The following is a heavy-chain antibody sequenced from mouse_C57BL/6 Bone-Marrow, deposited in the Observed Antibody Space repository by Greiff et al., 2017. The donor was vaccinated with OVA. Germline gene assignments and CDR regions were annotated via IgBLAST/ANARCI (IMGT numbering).Heavy chain of an antibody. CDR2: ISYSGST. J-gene: IGHJ1*03. CDR3: ARRTVVEHWYFDV. CDR1: GYSITSGYD. Sequence: VQLQQSGPGMVKPSQSLSLTCTVTGYSITSGYDWHWIRHFPGNKLEWMGYISYSGSTNYNPSLKSRISITHDTSKNHFFLKLNSVTTEDTATYYCARRTVVEHWYFDVWGTGTTVTVSS. D-gene: IGHD1-1*01. V-gene: IGHV3-1*01.